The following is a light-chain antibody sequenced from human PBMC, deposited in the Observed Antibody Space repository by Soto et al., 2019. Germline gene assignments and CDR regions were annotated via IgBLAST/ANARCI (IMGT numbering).Light chain of an antibody. CDR1: QDISNY. V-gene: IGKV1-33*01. Sequence: DIQVTQSPSSLSASVGDRVTITCQASQDISNYLNWYHQKPGKAPKFLIYDASTLETGVPARFSGSGSGTRFTFTISSLQPEDIGTYYCQQYDNFPLTFGGGTKVDIK. J-gene: IGKJ4*01. CDR2: DAS. CDR3: QQYDNFPLT.